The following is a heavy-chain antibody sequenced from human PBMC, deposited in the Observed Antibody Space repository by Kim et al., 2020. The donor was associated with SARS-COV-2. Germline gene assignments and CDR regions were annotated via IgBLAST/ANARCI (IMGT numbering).Heavy chain of an antibody. D-gene: IGHD3-10*01. Sequence: KSRVTIALDTSKNQFSLKLSSVTAADTAVYYCARHARFGEPLSPFDAFDIWGQGTMVTVSS. CDR3: ARHARFGEPLSPFDAFDI. J-gene: IGHJ3*02. V-gene: IGHV4-59*08.